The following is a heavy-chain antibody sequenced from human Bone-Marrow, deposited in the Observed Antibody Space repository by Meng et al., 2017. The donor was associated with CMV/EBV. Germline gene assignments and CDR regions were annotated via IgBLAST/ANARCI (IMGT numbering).Heavy chain of an antibody. Sequence: SVKVSCNAAGGTFSNCTIIRLRQAAGQGLEWMGRLIPILDIANYAQKFQGRVIITADESTRTAYMELSSLRSEDTAVYYCARRRYYDILTGYYTDAFDIWGQGTMVTVSS. D-gene: IGHD3-9*01. CDR3: ARRRYYDILTGYYTDAFDI. J-gene: IGHJ3*02. CDR2: LIPILDIA. CDR1: GGTFSNCT. V-gene: IGHV1-69*02.